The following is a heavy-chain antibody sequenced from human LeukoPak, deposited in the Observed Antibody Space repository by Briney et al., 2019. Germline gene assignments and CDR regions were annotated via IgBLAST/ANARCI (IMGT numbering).Heavy chain of an antibody. CDR3: ATLTTPGWFNP. CDR2: IYYSGST. CDR1: GGSISSYY. Sequence: SETLSLTCTVSGGSISSYYWGWIRQPPGKGLEWIGNIYYSGSTYYNPSLKSRVTISVDTSKNQFSLKLSSVTAADTAVYYCATLTTPGWFNPWGQGTLVTVSS. V-gene: IGHV4-39*07. J-gene: IGHJ5*02. D-gene: IGHD1-1*01.